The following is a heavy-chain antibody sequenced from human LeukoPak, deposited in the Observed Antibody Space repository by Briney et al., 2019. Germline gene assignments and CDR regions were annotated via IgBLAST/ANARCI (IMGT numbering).Heavy chain of an antibody. CDR2: IYTSGST. D-gene: IGHD6-13*01. J-gene: IGHJ6*03. CDR1: GGSISSYY. V-gene: IGHV4-4*07. Sequence: SETLSLTCTVSGGSISSYYWSWIRQPAGKGLEWIGRIYTSGSTNYNPSLKSRVTMSVDTSKNQFSLKLSSVTAAGTAVYYCARGQGGGQQLLPRDYYYYYYMDVWGKGTTVTVSS. CDR3: ARGQGGGQQLLPRDYYYYYYMDV.